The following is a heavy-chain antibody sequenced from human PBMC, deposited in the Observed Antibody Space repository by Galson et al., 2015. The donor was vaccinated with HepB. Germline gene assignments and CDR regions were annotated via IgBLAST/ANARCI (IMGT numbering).Heavy chain of an antibody. D-gene: IGHD2-2*01. CDR3: AKDRGYCSSTSCYDYYYYGMDV. CDR2: ISYDGSNK. CDR1: GFTFSSYG. Sequence: SLRLSCAASGFTFSSYGMRWVRQAPGKGLEWVAVISYDGSNKYYADSVKGRFTISRDNSKNTLYLQMNSLRAEDTAVYYCAKDRGYCSSTSCYDYYYYGMDVWGQGTTVTVSS. V-gene: IGHV3-30*18. J-gene: IGHJ6*02.